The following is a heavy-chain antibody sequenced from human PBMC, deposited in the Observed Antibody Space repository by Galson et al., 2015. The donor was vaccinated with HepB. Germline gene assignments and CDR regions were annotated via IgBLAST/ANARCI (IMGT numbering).Heavy chain of an antibody. Sequence: ARRRACAASGFMVSSYWMHWVRQAPGKGLVWVSRINSDGSRTSYADSVKGRFTISRDNAKNTLYLQLNRLKAEDTAVYYCARDAYSKCPSGWFDPWGQGTLVTVSS. D-gene: IGHD4-11*01. V-gene: IGHV3-74*01. CDR1: GFMVSSYW. CDR2: INSDGSRT. J-gene: IGHJ5*02. CDR3: ARDAYSKCPSGWFDP.